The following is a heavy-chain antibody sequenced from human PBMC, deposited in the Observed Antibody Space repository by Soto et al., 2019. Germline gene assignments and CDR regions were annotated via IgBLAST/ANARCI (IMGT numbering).Heavy chain of an antibody. CDR3: TTARGTYGAEYFQH. Sequence: LRLSCAASGFTFTNAWMSWVRQAPGRGLEWVGRIKSKTDGGTTDYAAPVKGRFAISRDDSKNMLYLQMNSLKTDDTAVYYCTTARGTYGAEYFQHWGQGTLVTVSS. CDR1: GFTFTNAW. V-gene: IGHV3-15*01. CDR2: IKSKTDGGTT. J-gene: IGHJ1*01. D-gene: IGHD4-17*01.